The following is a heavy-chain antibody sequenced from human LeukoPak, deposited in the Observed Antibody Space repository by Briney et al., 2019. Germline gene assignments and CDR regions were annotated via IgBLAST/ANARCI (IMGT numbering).Heavy chain of an antibody. J-gene: IGHJ3*02. CDR3: SNSRDGYNLRTFDI. CDR2: IYHSGST. V-gene: IGHV4-38-2*02. Sequence: PSETLSLTCTVSVYSISSGYYWGWIRQPPGKGLEWIGSIYHSGSTYYNPSLKSRVTISVDTSKNQFSLKLSSVTAADTAVYYCSNSRDGYNLRTFDIWGQGTMVTVSS. CDR1: VYSISSGYY. D-gene: IGHD5-24*01.